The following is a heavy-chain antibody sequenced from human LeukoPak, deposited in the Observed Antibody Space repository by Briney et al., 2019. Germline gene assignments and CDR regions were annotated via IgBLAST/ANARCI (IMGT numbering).Heavy chain of an antibody. V-gene: IGHV3-74*01. CDR1: GFTFRNAW. CDR3: ARAHDGNYGRFDN. J-gene: IGHJ4*02. Sequence: GGSLRLSCAASGFTFRNAWMHWVRQAPGKGLVWVSRISPDGRSTTYADSVKGRFTISRDNAKNTLYLQMNSLSAEDTAVYYCARAHDGNYGRFDNWGQGTLVTVSS. D-gene: IGHD1-7*01. CDR2: ISPDGRST.